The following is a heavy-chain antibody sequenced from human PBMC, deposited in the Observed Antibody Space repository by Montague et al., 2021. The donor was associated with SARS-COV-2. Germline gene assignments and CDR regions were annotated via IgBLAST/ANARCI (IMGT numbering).Heavy chain of an antibody. CDR1: GGSISGDNYY. V-gene: IGHV4-31*03. D-gene: IGHD7-27*01. J-gene: IGHJ2*01. CDR3: AGNWGWGFLGAGYIDL. Sequence: TLSLTCTVSGGSISGDNYYWTWIRQHPGKGLEWIAYIYYTGSTYYNPSLQSRLRTSLDTSKNQFSLTLTSVTAADTAIYYCAGNWGWGFLGAGYIDLWGRGTLVTVSS. CDR2: IYYTGST.